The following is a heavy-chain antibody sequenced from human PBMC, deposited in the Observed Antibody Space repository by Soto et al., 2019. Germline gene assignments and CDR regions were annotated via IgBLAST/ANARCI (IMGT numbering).Heavy chain of an antibody. CDR2: IKHSGST. Sequence: FVTMRLPWTVDGGYCRDYYWRWIRKPQGKGLEWIGEIKHSGSTNYNPSLKSRVTISVDTSKNQFSLKLSSVTAADTAVYYCARGRNFAWLLSYYYYMHVWGKGTTVTV. CDR1: GGYCRDYY. D-gene: IGHD3-9*01. J-gene: IGHJ6*03. CDR3: ARGRNFAWLLSYYYYMHV. V-gene: IGHV4-34*01.